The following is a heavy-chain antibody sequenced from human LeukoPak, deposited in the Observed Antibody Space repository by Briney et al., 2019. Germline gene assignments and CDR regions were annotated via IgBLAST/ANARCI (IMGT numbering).Heavy chain of an antibody. CDR1: GYIFTSYW. D-gene: IGHD6-13*01. V-gene: IGHV5-51*01. J-gene: IGHJ6*03. CDR3: ARSRVGGIAAAGTDYYYMDV. Sequence: GESLKISWKGSGYIFTSYWIGWVRQMPRKGLEWMGIIYPGDSDTRYSPSFQGQVTISADKSISNAYLQWSRLKAADTAMYYCARSRVGGIAAAGTDYYYMDVWGKGTTVTVSS. CDR2: IYPGDSDT.